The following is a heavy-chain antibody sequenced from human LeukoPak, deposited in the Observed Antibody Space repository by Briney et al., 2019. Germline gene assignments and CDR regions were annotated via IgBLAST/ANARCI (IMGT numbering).Heavy chain of an antibody. CDR3: ARGRSRGSYYFDY. J-gene: IGHJ4*02. Sequence: ASVKVSCKASGGTFSSYAISWVRQAPGQGLEWMGGIIPIFGTANYAQKFQGRVTITTDESTSTAYMELSSLRSEDTAVYYCARGRSRGSYYFDYWGQGTLVTVSS. D-gene: IGHD1-26*01. CDR1: GGTFSSYA. V-gene: IGHV1-69*05. CDR2: IIPIFGTA.